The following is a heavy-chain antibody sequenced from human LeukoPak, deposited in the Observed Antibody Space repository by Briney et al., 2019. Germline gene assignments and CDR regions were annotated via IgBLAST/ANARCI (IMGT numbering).Heavy chain of an antibody. CDR3: ARGGTYSSGWYGEWFDP. Sequence: ASVKVPCKASGYTFTSYAMHWVRQAPGQRLEWMGWINAGNGNTKYSQKFQGRVTITRDTSASTAYMELSSLRSEDTAVYYCARGGTYSSGWYGEWFDPWGQGTLVTVSS. J-gene: IGHJ5*02. V-gene: IGHV1-3*01. D-gene: IGHD6-19*01. CDR2: INAGNGNT. CDR1: GYTFTSYA.